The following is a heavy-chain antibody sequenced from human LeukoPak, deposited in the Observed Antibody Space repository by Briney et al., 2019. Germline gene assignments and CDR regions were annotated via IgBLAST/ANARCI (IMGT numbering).Heavy chain of an antibody. CDR1: GFTFSSYS. J-gene: IGHJ4*02. V-gene: IGHV3-21*01. CDR3: ARSVGSGSYEDY. Sequence: PGGSLRLSCAASGFTFSSYSMNWVRQAPGKGLEWVSSISSSSSYIYYADSVKGRFTISRDNAKNSLYLQMNSLRAEDTAVYYCARSVGSGSYEDYWDQGTLVTVSS. CDR2: ISSSSSYI. D-gene: IGHD1-26*01.